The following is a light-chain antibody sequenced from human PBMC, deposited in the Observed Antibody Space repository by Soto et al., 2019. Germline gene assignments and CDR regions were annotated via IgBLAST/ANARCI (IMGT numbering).Light chain of an antibody. V-gene: IGKV3-20*01. CDR3: QQYGGSPPIG. J-gene: IGKJ5*01. CDR1: QSVSSSY. CDR2: GSS. Sequence: EIVLTQSPGTLSLSPGERATLSCRASQSVSSSYLAWYQQKPGQASRPFVFGSSRRATGIPDRFRCFGAGRVFTGTIGRLEPEDFAVYYGQQYGGSPPIGFGQGTRLEIK.